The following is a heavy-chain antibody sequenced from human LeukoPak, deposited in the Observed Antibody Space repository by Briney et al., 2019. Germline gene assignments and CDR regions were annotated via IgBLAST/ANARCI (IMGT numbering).Heavy chain of an antibody. V-gene: IGHV5-51*01. CDR2: IYPGDSDT. CDR1: RYSLTSYW. J-gene: IGHJ4*02. Sequence: GESLKISCKGSRYSLTSYWIGWVRQMPGKGLEWMGIIYPGDSDTRYSPSFQGQVTISADKSISTAYLQWSSLKASDTAMYYCAREQGAVAGRPLFDYWGQGTLVTVSS. CDR3: AREQGAVAGRPLFDY. D-gene: IGHD6-19*01.